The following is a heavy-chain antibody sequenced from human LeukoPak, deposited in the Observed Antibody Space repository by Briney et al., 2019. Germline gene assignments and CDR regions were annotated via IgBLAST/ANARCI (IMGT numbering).Heavy chain of an antibody. CDR2: ISAYNGNT. Sequence: SVNASCKASGYTFTSYGISGVRQAPGQGNEWMGWISAYNGNTNYAQKLQGRVTMTTDTSTSTAYMELRSLRSDDTAVYYCASRGGYEDAFDIWGQGKMGTVSS. J-gene: IGHJ3*02. D-gene: IGHD5-12*01. V-gene: IGHV1-18*01. CDR1: GYTFTSYG. CDR3: ASRGGYEDAFDI.